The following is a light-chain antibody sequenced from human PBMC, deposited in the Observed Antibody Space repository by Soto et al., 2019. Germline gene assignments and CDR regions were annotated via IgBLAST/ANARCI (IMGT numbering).Light chain of an antibody. J-gene: IGLJ2*01. Sequence: QLVLTQSPSASASPGASVKLTCTLSSGHSSYAIAWHQQQPEKGPRYLMKVKSDGSHTKGDGIPDRFSGSSSGAERHLTISSLQSEDEADYYCQTWGAGHVVFGGGTKVNVL. CDR2: VKSDGSH. CDR1: SGHSSYA. V-gene: IGLV4-69*01. CDR3: QTWGAGHVV.